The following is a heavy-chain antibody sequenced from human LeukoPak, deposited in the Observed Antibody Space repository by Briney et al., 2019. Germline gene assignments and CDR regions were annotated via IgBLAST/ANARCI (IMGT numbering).Heavy chain of an antibody. V-gene: IGHV3-30*18. CDR3: AKDRSYDSSGYLDY. D-gene: IGHD3-22*01. CDR2: ISYDGSNK. CDR1: GFTFSSYG. J-gene: IGHJ4*02. Sequence: GGSLRLSCAASGFTFSSYGMHWVRQAPGKGLEWVAVISYDGSNKYYVDSVKGRFTISRDNSKNTLYLQMNSLRAEDAAVYYCAKDRSYDSSGYLDYWGQGTLVTVSS.